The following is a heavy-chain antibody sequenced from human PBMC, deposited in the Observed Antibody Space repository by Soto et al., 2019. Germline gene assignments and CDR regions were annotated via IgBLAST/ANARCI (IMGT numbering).Heavy chain of an antibody. CDR3: ARHYSSGSRNCFDP. CDR2: IYYSGST. V-gene: IGHV4-39*01. CDR1: GGSINSSSHF. D-gene: IGHD6-19*01. J-gene: IGHJ5*02. Sequence: PSETLSLTCSVSGGSINSSSHFWGWVRQPPGKGLEWIGSIYYSGSTYYNPSLRSRVTISVDTSKNQFSLKLSSVTAADTAVFYCARHYSSGSRNCFDPWGQGTLVTVSS.